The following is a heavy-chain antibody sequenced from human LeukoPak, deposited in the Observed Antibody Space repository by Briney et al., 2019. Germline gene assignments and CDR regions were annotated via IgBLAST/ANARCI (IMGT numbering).Heavy chain of an antibody. D-gene: IGHD6-19*01. CDR2: IYYSGST. V-gene: IGHV4-31*03. J-gene: IGHJ4*02. Sequence: SETLSLTRTVSGGSISSGGYYWSWIRQHPGKGLEWIGYIYYSGSTYYNPSLKSRVTISVDTSKNQFSLKLSSVTAADTAVYYCARVVGSSGWYWALDYRGQGTLVTVSS. CDR1: GGSISSGGYY. CDR3: ARVVGSSGWYWALDY.